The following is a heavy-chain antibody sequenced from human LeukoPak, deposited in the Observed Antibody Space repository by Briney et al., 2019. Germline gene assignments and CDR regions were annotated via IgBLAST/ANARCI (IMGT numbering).Heavy chain of an antibody. CDR1: GVSVSSYY. V-gene: IGHV4-59*02. CDR3: ARARSANASYAFYI. Sequence: SETLSLTCTVSGVSVSSYYWSWIRRPPARKLEWIAYLSHSGSSDSNPSLTSRVTTLVDTSKNQFPLTLTSVPAAATAAYYCARARSANASYAFYICGPGTMVNVS. D-gene: IGHD6-6*01. CDR2: LSHSGSS. J-gene: IGHJ3*02.